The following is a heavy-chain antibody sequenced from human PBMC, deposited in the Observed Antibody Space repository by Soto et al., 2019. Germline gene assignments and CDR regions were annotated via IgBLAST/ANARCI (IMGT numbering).Heavy chain of an antibody. CDR2: IYYSGST. D-gene: IGHD3-10*01. V-gene: IGHV4-30-4*01. CDR3: ARVAVLWFGEPASYFDY. Sequence: PSETLSLTCTVSGGSISSGDYYWSWIRQPPGKGLEWIGYIYYSGSTYYNPSLKSRVTISVDTSKNQFSLKLSSVTAADTAVYYCARVAVLWFGEPASYFDYWGQGTLVTVSS. CDR1: GGSISSGDYY. J-gene: IGHJ4*02.